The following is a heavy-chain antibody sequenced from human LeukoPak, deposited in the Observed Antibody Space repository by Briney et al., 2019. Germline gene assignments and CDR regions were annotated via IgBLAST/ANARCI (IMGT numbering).Heavy chain of an antibody. D-gene: IGHD4/OR15-4a*01. Sequence: GGSLRLSCAASGFTFSSYAMTWVRQAPGKGLEWVANIKQDGSERYYVDSVKGRFTISRDNAKNSLYLQMNSLRADDTAVYYCARYVLVDYWGQGTLVTVSS. CDR1: GFTFSSYA. V-gene: IGHV3-7*01. CDR3: ARYVLVDY. CDR2: IKQDGSER. J-gene: IGHJ4*02.